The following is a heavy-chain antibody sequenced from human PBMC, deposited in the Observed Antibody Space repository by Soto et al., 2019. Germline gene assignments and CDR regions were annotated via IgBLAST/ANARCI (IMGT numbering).Heavy chain of an antibody. V-gene: IGHV3-21*04. CDR2: ISSSSNYI. D-gene: IGHD3-16*01. CDR1: GFTFSSYS. J-gene: IGHJ5*01. CDR3: AKDLINDLFDS. Sequence: GGSLRLSCAASGFTFSSYSMNWVRQAPGKGLEWVSSISSSSNYIYYADSVKGRFTISRDNAKNTLYLQMNSLRAEDTAVYYCAKDLINDLFDSWGQGSLVTGSS.